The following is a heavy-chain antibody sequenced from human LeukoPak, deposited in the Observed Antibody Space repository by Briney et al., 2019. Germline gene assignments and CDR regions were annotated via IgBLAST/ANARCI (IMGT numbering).Heavy chain of an antibody. Sequence: SETLSLTCTVSGGSISSSSYYWGWIRQPPGKGLEWIGSIYYSGSTYYNPFLKSRVTISVDTSKNQFSLKLSSVTAADTAVYYCARMVGSGWYLDWFDPWGQGTLVTVSS. V-gene: IGHV4-39*01. J-gene: IGHJ5*02. CDR3: ARMVGSGWYLDWFDP. D-gene: IGHD6-19*01. CDR2: IYYSGST. CDR1: GGSISSSSYY.